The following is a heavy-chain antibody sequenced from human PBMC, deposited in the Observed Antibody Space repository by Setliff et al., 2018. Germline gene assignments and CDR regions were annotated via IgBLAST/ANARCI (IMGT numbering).Heavy chain of an antibody. Sequence: GASVKVSCKTSGYIFTNYYIHWVRQAPGQGLEWLGGTIPNFGTTNYAQEFQGRVTIITDESTSTAYMELSSLRFEDTAVYYCAREGVDTRSSTDYRYYMDVWGKGTTVTVSS. D-gene: IGHD5-18*01. CDR1: GYIFTNYY. CDR2: TIPNFGTT. CDR3: AREGVDTRSSTDYRYYMDV. J-gene: IGHJ6*03. V-gene: IGHV1-69*05.